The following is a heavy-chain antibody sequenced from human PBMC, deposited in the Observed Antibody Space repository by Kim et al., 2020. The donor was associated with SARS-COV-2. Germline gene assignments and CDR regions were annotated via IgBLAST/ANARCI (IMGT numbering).Heavy chain of an antibody. CDR2: IYYSGST. V-gene: IGHV4-59*01. J-gene: IGHJ6*02. CDR1: GGSISSYY. CDR3: ARDQEIGLMVREDYGMDV. D-gene: IGHD3-10*01. Sequence: SETLSLTCTVSGGSISSYYWSWIRQPPGKGLEWIGYIYYSGSTNYNPSLKSRVTISVDTSKNQFSLKLSSVTAADTAVYYCARDQEIGLMVREDYGMDVWGQGTTVTVSS.